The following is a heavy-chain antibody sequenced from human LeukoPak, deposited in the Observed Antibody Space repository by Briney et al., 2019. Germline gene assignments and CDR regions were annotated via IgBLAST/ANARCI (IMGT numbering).Heavy chain of an antibody. Sequence: GSLRLSCAASGFTFSSYEMNWVRQAPGKGLEWVSYISSSGSTIYYADSVKGRFTISRDNAKNSLYLQMNSLRAEDTAVYYCARDNRGSRLFPRNYYYYYMDVWGKGTTVTVSS. CDR2: ISSSGSTI. V-gene: IGHV3-48*03. D-gene: IGHD2-21*01. J-gene: IGHJ6*03. CDR1: GFTFSSYE. CDR3: ARDNRGSRLFPRNYYYYYMDV.